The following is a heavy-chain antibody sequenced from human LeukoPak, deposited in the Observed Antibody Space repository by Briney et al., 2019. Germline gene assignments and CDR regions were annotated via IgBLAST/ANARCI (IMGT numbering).Heavy chain of an antibody. J-gene: IGHJ6*02. CDR2: ISSSGSTI. CDR1: GFTFSDYY. D-gene: IGHD3-3*01. CDR3: SRDRITIFGVVKKPGAYGMDV. V-gene: IGHV3-11*01. Sequence: GGSLGLSCAASGFTFSDYYMSWIRQAPGKGLEWVSYISSSGSTIYYADSVKGRFTISRDNAKNSLYLQMNSLRAEDTAVYYCSRDRITIFGVVKKPGAYGMDVWGQGTTVTVSS.